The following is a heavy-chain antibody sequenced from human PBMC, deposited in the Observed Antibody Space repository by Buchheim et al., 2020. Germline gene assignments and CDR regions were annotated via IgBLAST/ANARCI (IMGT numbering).Heavy chain of an antibody. CDR3: AKGTLYSTFGGYFDY. CDR1: GFTFSSYG. V-gene: IGHV3-30*18. D-gene: IGHD2-8*01. CDR2: ISYDGSNK. J-gene: IGHJ4*02. Sequence: QVQLVESGGGVVQPGRSLRLSCAASGFTFSSYGMHWVRQAPGKGLEWVAVISYDGSNKYYADSVKGRFTIPRDNSKNTLYLQMNSLRAEDTAVYYCAKGTLYSTFGGYFDYWGQGTL.